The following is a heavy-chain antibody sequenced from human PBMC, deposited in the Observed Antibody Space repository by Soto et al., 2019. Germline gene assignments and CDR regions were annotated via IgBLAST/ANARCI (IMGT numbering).Heavy chain of an antibody. CDR1: GYTFTAYW. CDR2: IDPCDSET. D-gene: IGHD6-13*01. Sequence: EALKISCKGSGYTFTAYWIAWVRQMPGKGLEWMGIIDPCDSETRYSPSFQGQVTMSADKSITPAYLQMTSLKASDTAMYYCARQGTAAADIDYLCQATQVTVSS. V-gene: IGHV5-51*01. CDR3: ARQGTAAADIDY. J-gene: IGHJ4*02.